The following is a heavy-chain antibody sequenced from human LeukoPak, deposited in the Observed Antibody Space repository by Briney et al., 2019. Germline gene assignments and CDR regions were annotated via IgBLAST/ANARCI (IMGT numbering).Heavy chain of an antibody. D-gene: IGHD2-15*01. J-gene: IGHJ5*02. CDR3: ARDRYCSGGSCHRWFDP. V-gene: IGHV1-2*02. CDR1: GYTFTSYY. CDR2: INPNSGGT. Sequence: ASVKVSRKASGYTFTSYYMHWVRRAPGQGLEWMGWINPNSGGTNYAQKFQGRVTMTRDTSISTAYMELSRLRSDDTAVYYCARDRYCSGGSCHRWFDPWGQGTLVTVSS.